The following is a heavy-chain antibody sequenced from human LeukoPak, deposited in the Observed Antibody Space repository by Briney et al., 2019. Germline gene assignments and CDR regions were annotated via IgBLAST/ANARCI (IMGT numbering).Heavy chain of an antibody. J-gene: IGHJ4*02. V-gene: IGHV4-39*01. CDR3: ARQTARIMVTFGGVISNHDY. Sequence: PSETLSLTCTVSGGSISSSSYYWGWIRQPPGKGLEWIGSIDYIGSTKYNPSLKSRVTISVDTSKNQFSLRLSSVTAADTAVYYCARQTARIMVTFGGVISNHDYWGQGTLVTVSS. CDR1: GGSISSSSYY. CDR2: IDYIGST. D-gene: IGHD3-16*01.